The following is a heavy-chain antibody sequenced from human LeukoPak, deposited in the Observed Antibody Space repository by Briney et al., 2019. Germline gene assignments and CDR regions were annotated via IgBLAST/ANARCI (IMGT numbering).Heavy chain of an antibody. Sequence: GGSLRLSCAASGFTFSSYAMSWVRQAPGKGLEWVSAISGSGGSTYYADSVKGRFTISRDNSKNTLYLQMNSLRAEDTAVYYCAKGGEYCSSGVPHNFQFDYWGQGTLVTVSS. CDR1: GFTFSSYA. CDR3: AKGGEYCSSGVPHNFQFDY. D-gene: IGHD6-6*01. J-gene: IGHJ4*02. CDR2: ISGSGGST. V-gene: IGHV3-23*01.